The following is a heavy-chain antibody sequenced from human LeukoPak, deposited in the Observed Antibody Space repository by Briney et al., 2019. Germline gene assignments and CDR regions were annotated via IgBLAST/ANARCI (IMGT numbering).Heavy chain of an antibody. V-gene: IGHV4-34*01. CDR3: ARVDYRDYSKDFDY. D-gene: IGHD4-17*01. CDR2: INHSGST. Sequence: SGTLSLTCAVYGESFSSYYWSWIRQPPGKGLEWIGEINHSGSTNYNPSLKSRVIISVDTSKNQFSLKLSSVTAADTAVYYCARVDYRDYSKDFDYWGQGTLVTVSS. CDR1: GESFSSYY. J-gene: IGHJ4*02.